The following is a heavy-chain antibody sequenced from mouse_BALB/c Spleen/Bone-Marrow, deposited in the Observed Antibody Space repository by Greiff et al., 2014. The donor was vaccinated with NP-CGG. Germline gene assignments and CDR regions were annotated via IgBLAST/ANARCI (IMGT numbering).Heavy chain of an antibody. Sequence: VQLQQSGAELGMPGASVKMSCKASGYTFTDNWMYWVKQRPGQGLEWIGAIDTSDSYTNFNRKFMGKASLTVDASSSTAYMQVSSLTSDDSAVYYCARGGHDFSLDYWGQGTSVTVSS. CDR1: GYTFTDNW. V-gene: IGHV1-69*01. D-gene: IGHD2-4*01. CDR3: ARGGHDFSLDY. J-gene: IGHJ4*01. CDR2: IDTSDSYT.